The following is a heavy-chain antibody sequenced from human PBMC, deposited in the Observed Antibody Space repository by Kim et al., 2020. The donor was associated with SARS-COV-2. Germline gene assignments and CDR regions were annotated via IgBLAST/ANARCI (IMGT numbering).Heavy chain of an antibody. J-gene: IGHJ6*02. CDR3: TTDFGSGLMGYYYYGMDV. D-gene: IGHD3-10*01. Sequence: GGSLRLSCAASGFTFSNAWMSWVRQAPGKGLEWVGRSKSKTDGGTTDYAAPVKGRFTISRDDSKNTLYLQMNSLKTEDTDVYYCTTDFGSGLMGYYYYGMDVWGQGTTVTVSS. CDR1: GFTFSNAW. CDR2: SKSKTDGGTT. V-gene: IGHV3-15*01.